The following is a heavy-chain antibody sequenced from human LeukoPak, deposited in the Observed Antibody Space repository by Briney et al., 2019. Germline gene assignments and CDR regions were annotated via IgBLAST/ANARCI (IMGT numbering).Heavy chain of an antibody. J-gene: IGHJ3*02. Sequence: SETLSLTCTVSGGSISSYYWSWIRQPPGKGLEWVGYIYYTGTTNYNPSLKSRVTISLDTSKNQFSLKLSSVTAADTAVYYCATRGDYSDTSGNSYDALDIWGRGTMVTVSS. CDR3: ATRGDYSDTSGNSYDALDI. D-gene: IGHD3-22*01. V-gene: IGHV4-59*01. CDR2: IYYTGTT. CDR1: GGSISSYY.